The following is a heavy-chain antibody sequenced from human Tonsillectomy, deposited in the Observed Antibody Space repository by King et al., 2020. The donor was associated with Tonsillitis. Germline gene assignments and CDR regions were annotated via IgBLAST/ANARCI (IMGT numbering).Heavy chain of an antibody. CDR2: LIPIFGTA. Sequence: VQLVQSGAEVKKPGSSVKVSCKASGGTFSSYAISWVRQAPGQGLEWMGGLIPIFGTANYARKFQGRVTITADESTSTAYMELSSLSSEDTAVYYCASSDYYDSSGYYAFDYWGQGTLVTVSS. CDR3: ASSDYYDSSGYYAFDY. CDR1: GGTFSSYA. J-gene: IGHJ4*02. D-gene: IGHD3-22*01. V-gene: IGHV1-69*01.